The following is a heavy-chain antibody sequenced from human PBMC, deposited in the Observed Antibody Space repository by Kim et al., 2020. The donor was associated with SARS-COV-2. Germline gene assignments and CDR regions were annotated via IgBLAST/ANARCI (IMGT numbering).Heavy chain of an antibody. V-gene: IGHV3-7*01. CDR1: GFTFSAFW. CDR2: TKPDGSEK. D-gene: IGHD3-16*01. Sequence: GGSLRLSCAASGFTFSAFWTSWLRQAPGKGPEWVAHTKPDGSEKYYVDSVQGRFTISKDITKNSLYLQMNSLRVEDSAVYYCASWGNTVSGWGQGTLVTV. CDR3: ASWGNTVSG. J-gene: IGHJ4*02.